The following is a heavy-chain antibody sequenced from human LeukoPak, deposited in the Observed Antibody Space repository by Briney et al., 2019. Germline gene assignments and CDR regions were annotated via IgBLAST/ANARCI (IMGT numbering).Heavy chain of an antibody. Sequence: GGSLRLSCAASGFSFNYAWMSWVRQAPGKGLEWVGRIKSRTDGGTTDYATPVKGRFIMSRDDSRNMLYLQMNSLRAEDTAVYYCAKDRNSWPTNFDSWGQGTLVTISA. D-gene: IGHD2/OR15-2a*01. CDR3: AKDRNSWPTNFDS. CDR2: IKSRTDGGTT. CDR1: GFSFNYAW. J-gene: IGHJ4*02. V-gene: IGHV3-15*01.